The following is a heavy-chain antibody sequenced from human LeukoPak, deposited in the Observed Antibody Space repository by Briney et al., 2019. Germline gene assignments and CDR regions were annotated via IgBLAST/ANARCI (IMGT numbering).Heavy chain of an antibody. Sequence: LGASVKVSCKASGYTFTSYDFNWVRQAPGQGPEWIGWMNPNSGTTGYAQKFQGRVTMTRDTSISTAYMDLSSLRSEDTAVYYCARALIYWGTYYYGMDVWGQGTTVTVSS. D-gene: IGHD3-16*01. CDR1: GYTFTSYD. V-gene: IGHV1-8*01. CDR3: ARALIYWGTYYYGMDV. CDR2: MNPNSGTT. J-gene: IGHJ6*02.